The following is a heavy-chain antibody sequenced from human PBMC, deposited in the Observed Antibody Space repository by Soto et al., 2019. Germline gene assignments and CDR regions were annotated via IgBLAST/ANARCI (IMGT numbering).Heavy chain of an antibody. D-gene: IGHD2-21*02. CDR3: ARGVTAGVDP. V-gene: IGHV1-8*01. CDR1: GYTFTTYD. CDR2: MSPNRGET. J-gene: IGHJ5*02. Sequence: GASVKVSYKASGYTFTTYDINWVRQATGQGLEWMGWMSPNRGETGYAQKFQGRVTLTRDTSISTAYMELSSLRSEDTAIYYCARGVTAGVDPWGQGTLVTVSA.